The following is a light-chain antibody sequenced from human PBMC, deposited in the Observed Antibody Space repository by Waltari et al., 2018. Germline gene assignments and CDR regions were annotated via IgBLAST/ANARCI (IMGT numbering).Light chain of an antibody. CDR3: SSYAGDNILV. Sequence: QSALTQSASLSGSPDQSITISCTGTTNDIGSYNLVSWYQQHPGKAPKLIIYEAIKRPSGVSDRFSGSKSGNTASLTISGLQAEDEADYYCSSYAGDNILVFGGGTRLTVL. CDR2: EAI. CDR1: TNDIGSYNL. J-gene: IGLJ3*02. V-gene: IGLV2-23*01.